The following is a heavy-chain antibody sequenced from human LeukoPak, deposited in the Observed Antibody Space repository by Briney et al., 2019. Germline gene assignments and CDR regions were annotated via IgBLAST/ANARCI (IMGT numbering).Heavy chain of an antibody. Sequence: GGSLRLSCAASGFTFSNARMSWVRQAPGKGLEWVGRIKSKTDGWTTDYAAPVKGRFTISRDDSKNTLYLQMNSLKTEDTAVYYCTTEEMDYWGQGTLVTVSS. CDR1: GFTFSNAR. J-gene: IGHJ4*02. CDR2: IKSKTDGWTT. V-gene: IGHV3-15*01. CDR3: TTEEMDY.